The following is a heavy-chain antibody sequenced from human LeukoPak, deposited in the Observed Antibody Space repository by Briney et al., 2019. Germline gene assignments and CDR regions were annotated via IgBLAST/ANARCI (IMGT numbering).Heavy chain of an antibody. D-gene: IGHD6-13*01. J-gene: IGHJ4*02. CDR2: IYYSGIT. Sequence: SETLSLTCTVSGGSISSYYWSWIRQPPGKGLEWIGYIYYSGITNYNPSLKSRVTISVDTSKNQFSLKLSSVTAADTAVYYCASSRGSWPDYFDYWGQGTLVTVSS. CDR3: ASSRGSWPDYFDY. CDR1: GGSISSYY. V-gene: IGHV4-59*01.